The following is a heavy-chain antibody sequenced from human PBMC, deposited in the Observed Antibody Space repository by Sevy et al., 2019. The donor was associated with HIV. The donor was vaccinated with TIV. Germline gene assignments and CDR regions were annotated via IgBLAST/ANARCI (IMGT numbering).Heavy chain of an antibody. V-gene: IGHV3-66*01. Sequence: GGSLRLSCAASGFTVNSNYMTWVRQAPGKGLEGVSVIHSDDTTYHADSVKDSFTISRDNFKNTLYFHMSSLRAEDTAVYYCARGKSGYGYALNYWGQGTLVTVSS. CDR3: ARGKSGYGYALNY. J-gene: IGHJ4*02. D-gene: IGHD5-18*01. CDR1: GFTVNSNY. CDR2: IHSDDTT.